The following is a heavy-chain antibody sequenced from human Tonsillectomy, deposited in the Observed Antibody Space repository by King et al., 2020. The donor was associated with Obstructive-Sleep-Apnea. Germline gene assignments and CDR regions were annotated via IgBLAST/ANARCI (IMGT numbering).Heavy chain of an antibody. Sequence: QLVQSGGGVVQPGRSLRLSCAASGVTFSGYAMHWVRQAPGKGLEWVAVIPYDGTKEYSADLVKGRFTISSDNSKNTLYLQMNSLRPEDTAVYFCARDRGNVSWYFDLWGRGTLVIVSS. J-gene: IGHJ2*01. CDR1: GVTFSGYA. CDR3: ARDRGNVSWYFDL. D-gene: IGHD5/OR15-5a*01. CDR2: IPYDGTKE. V-gene: IGHV3-30-3*01.